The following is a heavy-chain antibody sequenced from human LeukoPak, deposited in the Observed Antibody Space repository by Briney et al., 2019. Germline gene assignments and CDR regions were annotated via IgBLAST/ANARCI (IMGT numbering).Heavy chain of an antibody. CDR1: AFTFSSYT. J-gene: IGHJ4*02. CDR3: AREVRGTYLDY. Sequence: GRSLRPSHPPSAFTFSSYTMNWVRQNPGQGLQRVSYISSGGGSIFYADSVKGRFSISRDNAKNSLYLQMNSLRDDDTAVYFCAREVRGTYLDYWGQGTLVTVSS. CDR2: ISSGGGSI. V-gene: IGHV3-48*02. D-gene: IGHD4/OR15-4a*01.